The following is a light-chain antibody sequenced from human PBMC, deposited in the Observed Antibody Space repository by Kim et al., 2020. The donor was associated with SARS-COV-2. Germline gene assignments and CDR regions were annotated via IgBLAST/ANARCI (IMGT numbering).Light chain of an antibody. CDR2: QDT. Sequence: PGQTASITCSGHKWGDKYVCWYQQKPGQSPVLVMYQDTKRTSGIPERFSGSNSGNTATLTISGTQAMDEADYYCQAWDSSTAHYVFGTGTKVTVL. V-gene: IGLV3-1*01. CDR3: QAWDSSTAHYV. CDR1: KWGDKY. J-gene: IGLJ1*01.